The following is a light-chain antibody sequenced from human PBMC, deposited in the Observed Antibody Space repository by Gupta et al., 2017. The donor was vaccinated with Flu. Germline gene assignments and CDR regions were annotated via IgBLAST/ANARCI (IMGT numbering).Light chain of an antibody. CDR3: QVWVSSNAF. CDR1: NIGATG. V-gene: IGLV3-9*02. J-gene: IGLJ2*01. Sequence: TCGGDNIGATGAHWYQQRPGQAPQLIIYKNNKRPSGLPDRFSGSNSWSTATLTIDGAQAGDEADYYCQVWVSSNAFFGGGTKLTVL. CDR2: KNN.